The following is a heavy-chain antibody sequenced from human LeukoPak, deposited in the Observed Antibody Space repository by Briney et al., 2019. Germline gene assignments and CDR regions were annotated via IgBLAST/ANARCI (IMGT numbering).Heavy chain of an antibody. Sequence: GGSLRLSCAASGFTFSSYSMNWVRQAPGKGLEWVSSISSSSSYIYYADSVKGRFTISRDNAKNSLYLQMNSLRAEDTAVYYCARVPIAAARWFDPWGQGTLVTVSS. J-gene: IGHJ5*02. CDR1: GFTFSSYS. D-gene: IGHD6-13*01. V-gene: IGHV3-21*01. CDR2: ISSSSSYI. CDR3: ARVPIAAARWFDP.